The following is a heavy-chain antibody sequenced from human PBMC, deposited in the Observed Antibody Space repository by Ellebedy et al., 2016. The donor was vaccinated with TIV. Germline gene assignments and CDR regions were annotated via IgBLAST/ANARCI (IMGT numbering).Heavy chain of an antibody. D-gene: IGHD3-16*01. CDR2: INHSGST. CDR3: ARFWGGFDY. CDR1: GGSFSGYY. Sequence: MPSETLSLTCAVYGGSFSGYYWSWIRQPPGKGLEWIGEINHSGSTNYNPSLKSRVTVSVDTSKNQFSLKLSSVTAADTAVYYCARFWGGFDYWGQGTLVTVSS. V-gene: IGHV4-34*01. J-gene: IGHJ4*02.